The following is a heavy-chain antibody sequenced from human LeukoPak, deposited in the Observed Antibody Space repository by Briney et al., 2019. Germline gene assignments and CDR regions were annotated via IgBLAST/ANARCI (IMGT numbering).Heavy chain of an antibody. Sequence: GGSLRLSCAASGFTFSSYSMNWVRQAPGKGLEWVSYISSSTSTIYYADSVKGRFTISRGSAKNSLYLQMNSLRAEDTAVYYCARGITMVRGVTRTYYFDYWGQGTLVTVSS. CDR3: ARGITMVRGVTRTYYFDY. CDR1: GFTFSSYS. V-gene: IGHV3-48*01. CDR2: ISSSTSTI. J-gene: IGHJ4*02. D-gene: IGHD3-10*01.